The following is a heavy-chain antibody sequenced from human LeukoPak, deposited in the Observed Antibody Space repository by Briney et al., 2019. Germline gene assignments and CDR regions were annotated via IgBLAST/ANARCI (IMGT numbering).Heavy chain of an antibody. Sequence: GGSLRLSCAASGFTFSSYSMNWVRQAPGKGLEWVSSISSSSSYIYYAGSVKGRFTISRDNAKNSLYLQMNSLRAEDTAVYYCASDVDTAMVKPDVWGQGTTVTVSS. CDR3: ASDVDTAMVKPDV. J-gene: IGHJ6*02. D-gene: IGHD5-18*01. V-gene: IGHV3-21*01. CDR2: ISSSSSYI. CDR1: GFTFSSYS.